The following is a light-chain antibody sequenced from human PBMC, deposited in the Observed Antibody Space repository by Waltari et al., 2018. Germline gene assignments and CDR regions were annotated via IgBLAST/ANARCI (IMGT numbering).Light chain of an antibody. CDR1: TSDIGVFNR. V-gene: IGLV2-14*01. Sequence: QAALTQSPPVSGSPGQSVTISCTGTTSDIGVFNRVPWYQQHPGNAPKLMIYEVSNRPSGVSDRFSGSKSGNTASLIISGLQAEDEADYYCSSYAGSSTYIFGAGTRLTVL. CDR2: EVS. J-gene: IGLJ1*01. CDR3: SSYAGSSTYI.